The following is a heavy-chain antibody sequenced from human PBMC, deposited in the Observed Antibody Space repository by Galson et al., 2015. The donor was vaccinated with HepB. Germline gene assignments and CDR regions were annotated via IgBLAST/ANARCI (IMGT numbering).Heavy chain of an antibody. Sequence: SLRLSCAASGFTFSSYAMHWVRQAPGKGLEWVAVISYDGSNKYYADSVKGRFTISRDNSKNTLYLQMNSLRAEDTAVYYCAREGAVVPVPAAFDIWGQGTMVTVSS. CDR3: AREGAVVPVPAAFDI. J-gene: IGHJ3*02. CDR1: GFTFSSYA. CDR2: ISYDGSNK. V-gene: IGHV3-30*04. D-gene: IGHD6-6*01.